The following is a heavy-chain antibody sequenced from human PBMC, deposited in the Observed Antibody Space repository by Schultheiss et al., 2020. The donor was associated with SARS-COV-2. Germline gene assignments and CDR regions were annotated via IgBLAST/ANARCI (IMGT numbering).Heavy chain of an antibody. J-gene: IGHJ6*03. D-gene: IGHD2-2*01. CDR1: GFTFSSYA. CDR2: ISGSGGST. V-gene: IGHV3-23*01. Sequence: GGSLRLSCAASGFTFSSYAMSWVRQAPGKGLEWVSAISGSGGSTYYADSVKGRFTISRDNSKNTLYLQMNSLRAEDTAVYYCAKGQTDIVVVPAAQYYYYYYMDVWGKGTTVTVSS. CDR3: AKGQTDIVVVPAAQYYYYYYMDV.